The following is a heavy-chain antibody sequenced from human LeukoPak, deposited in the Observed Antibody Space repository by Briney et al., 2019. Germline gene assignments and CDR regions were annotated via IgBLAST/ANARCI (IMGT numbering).Heavy chain of an antibody. V-gene: IGHV4-34*01. CDR1: GGSFSGYY. J-gene: IGHJ5*02. CDR2: INYSGST. D-gene: IGHD5-12*01. Sequence: SETLSLTCAVYGGSFSGYYWSWLRQPPGKGLEWIGEINYSGSTNYNPSLKRRVTISVDTSKNQFSLKLSSVTAADTAVYYCARWAVATIFRYNWFDHWGQGTLVTVSS. CDR3: ARWAVATIFRYNWFDH.